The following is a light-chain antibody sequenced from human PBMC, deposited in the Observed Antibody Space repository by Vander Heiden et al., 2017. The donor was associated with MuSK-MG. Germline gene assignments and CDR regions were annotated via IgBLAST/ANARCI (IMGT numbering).Light chain of an antibody. J-gene: IGKJ3*01. CDR3: QQHYSTPFT. Sequence: DIVMTQSPDSLAVSLGERATINCKSSQSVLYSSNNKNYLAWYQQKPGQPPKLLIYWASTRESGVPDRFSGSGSGTDFTLTISSLQAVDAAVYYCQQHYSTPFTFGPGTKVDI. V-gene: IGKV4-1*01. CDR1: QSVLYSSNNKNY. CDR2: WAS.